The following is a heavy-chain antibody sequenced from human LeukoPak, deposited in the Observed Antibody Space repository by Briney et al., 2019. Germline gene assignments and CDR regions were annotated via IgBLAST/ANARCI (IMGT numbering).Heavy chain of an antibody. CDR3: ARDWEQLDSFDY. CDR1: GLTFSTDG. CDR2: LWDEGSK. D-gene: IGHD6-13*01. J-gene: IGHJ4*02. V-gene: IGHV3-33*01. Sequence: GGSVSLSCAASGLTFSTDGMHWVRQAPGKRREWEAYLWDEGSKYYADSVKGRFTISRDNSKNPLYLQMNSLRAEDTPVYYCARDWEQLDSFDYWGQGTLVTVSS.